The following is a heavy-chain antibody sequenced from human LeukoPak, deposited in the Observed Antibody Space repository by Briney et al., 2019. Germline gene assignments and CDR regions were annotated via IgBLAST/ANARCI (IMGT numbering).Heavy chain of an antibody. CDR2: ISGSGGST. V-gene: IGHV3-23*01. Sequence: GGSLRLSCAASGFTFSSYAMSWVRQAPGKGLEWVSAISGSGGSTYYADSVKGRFAISRDNSKNTLYLQMNSLRAEDTAVYYCAKDYDYIWGSYRQFDYWGQGTLVTVSS. CDR1: GFTFSSYA. D-gene: IGHD3-16*02. CDR3: AKDYDYIWGSYRQFDY. J-gene: IGHJ4*02.